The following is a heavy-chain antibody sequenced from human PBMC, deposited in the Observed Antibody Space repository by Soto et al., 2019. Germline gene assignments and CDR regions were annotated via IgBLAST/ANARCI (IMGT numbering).Heavy chain of an antibody. D-gene: IGHD2-2*01. CDR1: GFSVTNNY. J-gene: IGHJ4*02. Sequence: TGGSLRLSCAASGFSVTNNYMSWVRQAPGKGLEWVSIIDIGGNTYYADSVKDRFTISRDNSRNTLYLHMDSLRAEDTAVYYCARGRGSTGYLGREHYFDYWGQGT. CDR3: ARGRGSTGYLGREHYFDY. V-gene: IGHV3-66*01. CDR2: IDIGGNT.